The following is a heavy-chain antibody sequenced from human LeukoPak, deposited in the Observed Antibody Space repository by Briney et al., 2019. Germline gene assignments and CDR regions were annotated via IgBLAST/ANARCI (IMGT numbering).Heavy chain of an antibody. CDR1: GGSISGSNW. J-gene: IGHJ3*02. CDR2: IYHSGST. Sequence: SETLSLTCTVSGGSISGSNWWSWVRQPPGKGLEWIGEIYHSGSTNYNPSLKSRVTISVDKSKNQFSLKLSSVTAADTAVYYCARDPRWVLYGSGSYYTTGSAFDIWGQGTMVTVSS. V-gene: IGHV4-4*02. CDR3: ARDPRWVLYGSGSYYTTGSAFDI. D-gene: IGHD3-10*01.